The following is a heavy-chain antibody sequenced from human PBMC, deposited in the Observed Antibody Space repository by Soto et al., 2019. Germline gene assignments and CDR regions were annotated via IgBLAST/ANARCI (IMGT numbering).Heavy chain of an antibody. CDR3: ARADNYYGSGSCNYMDV. Sequence: ASVKVSCKASGYTFTSYDINWVRQATGQGLEWMGWMNPNSGNTGYAQKFQGRVTMTRNTSISTAYMELSSLRSEDTAVYYCARADNYYGSGSCNYMDVWGKGTTVTVSS. CDR2: MNPNSGNT. V-gene: IGHV1-8*01. CDR1: GYTFTSYD. J-gene: IGHJ6*03. D-gene: IGHD3-10*01.